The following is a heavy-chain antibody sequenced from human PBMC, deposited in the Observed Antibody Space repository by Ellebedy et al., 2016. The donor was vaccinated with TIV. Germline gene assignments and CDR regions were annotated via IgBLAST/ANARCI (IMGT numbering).Heavy chain of an antibody. CDR1: GFTFSSYA. CDR3: ARRRESQGLYYFDY. Sequence: GESLKISCAASGFTFSSYAMSWVRQAPGKGLEWVSAISGSGGSTYYADSVKGRFTIPRDNAKNSLFLQLNSLRADDTAVYYCARRRESQGLYYFDYWGQGILVTVSS. CDR2: ISGSGGST. D-gene: IGHD3-10*01. V-gene: IGHV3-23*01. J-gene: IGHJ4*02.